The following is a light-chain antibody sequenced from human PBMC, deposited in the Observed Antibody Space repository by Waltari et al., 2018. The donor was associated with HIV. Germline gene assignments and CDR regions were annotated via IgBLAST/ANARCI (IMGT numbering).Light chain of an antibody. Sequence: SVLTQPPSVSEAPRQRVTISCSVSSSNIGNNAVNWYQQVPGKAPKLLIYYDDLLCSGVSDRCSGSQSGTSASLDIRGLQSEDEAEYYCAAWDDYLNGYVFGSGTKVTVL. CDR1: SSNIGNNA. J-gene: IGLJ1*01. CDR3: AAWDDYLNGYV. CDR2: YDD. V-gene: IGLV1-36*01.